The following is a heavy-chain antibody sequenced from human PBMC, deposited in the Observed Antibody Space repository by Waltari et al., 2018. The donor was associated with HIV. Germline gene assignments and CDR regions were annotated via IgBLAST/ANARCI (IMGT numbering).Heavy chain of an antibody. Sequence: QVQLQESGPGLVKPSQTLSLTCTVSCGSISSGGYYWSCIRQHPGKGLAGIGYIYYSGSTYYNPSLKSLVTISVDTSKNQFSLKLSSVTAADTAVYYCARALRFGEFPIAGLYAFDIWGQGTMVTVSS. CDR3: ARALRFGEFPIAGLYAFDI. CDR1: CGSISSGGYY. J-gene: IGHJ3*02. V-gene: IGHV4-31*01. CDR2: IYYSGST. D-gene: IGHD3-10*01.